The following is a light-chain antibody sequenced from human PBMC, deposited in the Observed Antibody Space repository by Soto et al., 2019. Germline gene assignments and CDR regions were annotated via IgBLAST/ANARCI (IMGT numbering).Light chain of an antibody. J-gene: IGLJ1*01. CDR1: SSNIGAGFD. CDR2: ANT. V-gene: IGLV1-40*01. CDR3: QSYDSRLSEYV. Sequence: QSVLTQPPSLSGVPGQRVTISCTGSSSNIGAGFDVHWYQQVPGTAPRLLINANTNRPSGVPDRFSGSKSGTSASLAITGLQPEDEADYFCQSYDSRLSEYVFGSGTKLTVL.